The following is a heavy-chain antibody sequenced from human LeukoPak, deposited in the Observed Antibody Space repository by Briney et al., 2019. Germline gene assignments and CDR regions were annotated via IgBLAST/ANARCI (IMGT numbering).Heavy chain of an antibody. Sequence: GGPLSLSCAVSGFPFSDFAMSWVRQAPGKGLEWVSTISGGGDNTYFADSVKGRFTISRDNSKNTLFLRMVSLRAEDTAVYYCAKFEGALLGNYYMDVWGKGTTVTVSS. V-gene: IGHV3-23*01. CDR3: AKFEGALLGNYYMDV. J-gene: IGHJ6*03. CDR2: ISGGGDNT. CDR1: GFPFSDFA.